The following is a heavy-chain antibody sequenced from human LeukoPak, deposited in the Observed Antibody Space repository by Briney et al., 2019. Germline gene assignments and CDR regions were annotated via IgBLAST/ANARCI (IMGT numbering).Heavy chain of an antibody. V-gene: IGHV3-23*01. CDR3: AKDQFLAVADTIGYFDS. D-gene: IGHD6-19*01. Sequence: PGGSLRLSCAASGLTFGSYAMSWVRQAPGRGLEWVSTISGSGGNTFYADSVKGRFSHSRDNSKTTLFMQVNSLRAEDTAVYYCAKDQFLAVADTIGYFDSWGQGTLVTVSS. CDR2: ISGSGGNT. CDR1: GLTFGSYA. J-gene: IGHJ4*02.